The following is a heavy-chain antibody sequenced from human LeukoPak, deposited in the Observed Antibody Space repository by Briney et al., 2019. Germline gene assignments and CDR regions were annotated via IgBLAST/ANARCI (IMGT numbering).Heavy chain of an antibody. CDR2: ISSSSSSI. V-gene: IGHV3-21*06. Sequence: GGSLRLSCGASGSTFSSDTMIWVRQAPGMGLEWVSSISSSSSSIYYADSVKGRFTISRDNAKNLVYLQMNSLRADDTSVYYCATEGRSTTPGYWGQGTLVIVSS. CDR3: ATEGRSTTPGY. J-gene: IGHJ4*02. CDR1: GSTFSSDT. D-gene: IGHD6-13*01.